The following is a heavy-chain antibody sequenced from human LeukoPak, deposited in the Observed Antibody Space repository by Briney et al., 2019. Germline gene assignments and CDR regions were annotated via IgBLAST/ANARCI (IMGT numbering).Heavy chain of an antibody. CDR2: IYYSGST. J-gene: IGHJ6*02. D-gene: IGHD3-10*01. CDR1: GGSISSSRYY. Sequence: SSETLSLTCTVSGGSISSSRYYWGWIRQPPGKGLEWIGSIYYSGSTYYNPSLKSRVTISVDTSKNQFSLKLSSVTAADTAVYYCARDGITMVRGVIINYGMDVWGQGTTVTVSS. CDR3: ARDGITMVRGVIINYGMDV. V-gene: IGHV4-39*07.